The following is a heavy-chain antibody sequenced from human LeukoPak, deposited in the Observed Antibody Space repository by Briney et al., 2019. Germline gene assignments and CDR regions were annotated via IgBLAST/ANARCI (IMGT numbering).Heavy chain of an antibody. Sequence: ASVKVSCKASGYTFTSYYMHWVRQAPGQGLEWMGIINPSGGSTSYAQKFQGRVTMTRDTSTSTVYMELSSLRSEDTAVYYCATAVVSGRLKYGMDVWGQGTTVTVSS. CDR2: INPSGGST. V-gene: IGHV1-46*01. CDR1: GYTFTSYY. D-gene: IGHD2-15*01. J-gene: IGHJ6*02. CDR3: ATAVVSGRLKYGMDV.